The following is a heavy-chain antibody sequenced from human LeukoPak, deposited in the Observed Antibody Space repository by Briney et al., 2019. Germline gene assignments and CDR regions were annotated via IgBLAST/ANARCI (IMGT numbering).Heavy chain of an antibody. CDR2: ISSSSSYI. Sequence: GSLRLSCAASGFTFSSYSMNWVRQALGKGLEWVSSISSSSSYIYYADSVKGRFTISRDNAKNSLYLQMNSLRAEDTAVYYCASPRGYIKPYDALFDYWGQGTLVTVSS. CDR3: ASPRGYIKPYDALFDY. V-gene: IGHV3-21*01. CDR1: GFTFSSYS. D-gene: IGHD5-24*01. J-gene: IGHJ4*02.